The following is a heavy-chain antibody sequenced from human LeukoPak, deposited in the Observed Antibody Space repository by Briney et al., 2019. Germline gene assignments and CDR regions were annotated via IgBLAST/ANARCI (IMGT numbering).Heavy chain of an antibody. CDR2: IYSGGTT. CDR1: GFIVSSNY. V-gene: IGHV3-53*05. D-gene: IGHD6-13*01. CDR3: ASSGVGVAAAGTYFDY. J-gene: IGHJ4*02. Sequence: GGSLRLSCAASGFIVSSNYMSWVRQPPGKGLEWVSVIYSGGTTYYADSVKGRFTISRDNSKNTLYLQMNSLSAEDTAVYYCASSGVGVAAAGTYFDYWGQGTLVTVSS.